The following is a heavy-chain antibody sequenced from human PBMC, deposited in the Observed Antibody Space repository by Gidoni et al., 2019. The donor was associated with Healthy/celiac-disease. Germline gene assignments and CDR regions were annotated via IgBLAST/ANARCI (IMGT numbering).Heavy chain of an antibody. CDR3: ARAPSSSGWYTLDY. V-gene: IGHV4-31*03. CDR2: IYYSRST. J-gene: IGHJ4*02. Sequence: QVQLQESGAGLVKPSQTLSLTCTVSGGSISSGGYYWSWIRQHPEKGLEWIGYIYYSRSTYYNTSLKSRVTISVDTSKNQFSLKLSSVTAADTAVYYCARAPSSSGWYTLDYWGQGTLVTVSS. CDR1: GGSISSGGYY. D-gene: IGHD6-19*01.